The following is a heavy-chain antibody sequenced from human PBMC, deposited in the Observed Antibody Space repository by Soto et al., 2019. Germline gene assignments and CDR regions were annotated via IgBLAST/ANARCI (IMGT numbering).Heavy chain of an antibody. CDR3: AGASYCSSTSCHPYYYYGMDV. CDR1: GYSFTSYW. D-gene: IGHD2-2*01. J-gene: IGHJ6*02. CDR2: IYPGDSDT. V-gene: IGHV5-51*01. Sequence: GESLNISCKGSGYSFTSYWIGWVLQMPGKGLEWMGIIYPGDSDTRYSPSFQGQVTISADKSISTAYLQWSSLKASDTAMYYCAGASYCSSTSCHPYYYYGMDVWGQGTTVTVSS.